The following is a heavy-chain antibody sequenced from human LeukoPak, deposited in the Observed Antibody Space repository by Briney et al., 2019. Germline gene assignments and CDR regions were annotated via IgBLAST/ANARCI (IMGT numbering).Heavy chain of an antibody. CDR2: IYYSGST. J-gene: IGHJ4*02. CDR3: ASLTTVVTQGADY. CDR1: GGSISSSSYY. Sequence: SETLSLTCTVSGGSISSSSYYWGWIRQPPGKGLEWIGSIYYSGSTYYNPSLKSRVTISVDTSKNQFSLKLSSVTAADTAVYYCASLTTVVTQGADYWGQGTLVTVSS. D-gene: IGHD4-23*01. V-gene: IGHV4-39*01.